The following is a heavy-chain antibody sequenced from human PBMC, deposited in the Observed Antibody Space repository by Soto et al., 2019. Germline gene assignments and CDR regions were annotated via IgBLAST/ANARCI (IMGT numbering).Heavy chain of an antibody. V-gene: IGHV3-23*01. CDR1: GFTFNNYA. J-gene: IGHJ6*03. CDR2: ITGSADNT. Sequence: PGGSLRLSCAASGFTFNNYAMTWVRQAPGKGLEWVSGITGSADNTYYADSVEGRFTISRDNSKNTVYLQMNGLRAEDTAVYYCAKFGNHRSYYYMDTCGKGTTVTISS. D-gene: IGHD2-15*01. CDR3: AKFGNHRSYYYMDT.